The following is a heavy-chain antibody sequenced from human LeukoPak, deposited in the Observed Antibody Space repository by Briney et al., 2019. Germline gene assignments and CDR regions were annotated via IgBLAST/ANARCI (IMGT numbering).Heavy chain of an antibody. V-gene: IGHV3-48*01. CDR2: ISSSSSNI. Sequence: GGSLRLSCAASGFTFSSYAMNWVRQAPGKGLEWVSYISSSSSNIYYTDSVKGRFTISRDNAKNSLHLQMNSLRAEDTAVYYCAREFGHNRWYFDYWGQGALVTVSS. CDR1: GFTFSSYA. J-gene: IGHJ4*02. CDR3: AREFGHNRWYFDY. D-gene: IGHD5-24*01.